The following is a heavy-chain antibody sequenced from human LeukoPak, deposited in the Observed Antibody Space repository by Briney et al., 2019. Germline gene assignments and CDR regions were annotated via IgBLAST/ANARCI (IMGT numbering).Heavy chain of an antibody. CDR2: IWYDGSNK. J-gene: IGHJ4*02. CDR1: GFAFRNHG. Sequence: PGRSLRLSCAASGFAFRNHGMYWVRQAPGKGLEWVAVIWYDGSNKYYGDSVKGQFTISRDNSKNTVYLQMDSLRTEDTAVYYCVKRGGNNGRYDYFDYWGQGTLVTVSS. D-gene: IGHD4-23*01. V-gene: IGHV3-33*06. CDR3: VKRGGNNGRYDYFDY.